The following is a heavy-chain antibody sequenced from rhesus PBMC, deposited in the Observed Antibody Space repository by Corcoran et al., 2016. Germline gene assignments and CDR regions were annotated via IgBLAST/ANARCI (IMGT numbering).Heavy chain of an antibody. D-gene: IGHD6-37*01. J-gene: IGHJ5-2*02. V-gene: IGHV4-80*01. CDR3: ARDNHPSGWALDV. Sequence: QVQLQESGPGLVKPLETLSLTCTVSGASIRSYWWSWIRQSPGKRLEWIGEINGDGGGSNSNPPLRSRVTISKDVSTNQISLKLTSVTAADTAVYHCARDNHPSGWALDVWDRGVLVTVSS. CDR1: GASIRSYW. CDR2: INGDGGGS.